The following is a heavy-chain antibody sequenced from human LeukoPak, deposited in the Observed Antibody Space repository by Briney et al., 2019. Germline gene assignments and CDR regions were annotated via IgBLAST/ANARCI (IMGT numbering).Heavy chain of an antibody. D-gene: IGHD2-15*01. J-gene: IGHJ3*02. V-gene: IGHV3-23*01. CDR2: ISGSGGST. CDR1: GFTFSSYA. CDR3: AKRYDCSVPARGPFAI. Sequence: GGSLRLSRAASGFTFSSYAMSWVRQAPGKGLEWVSAISGSGGSTYYADSVKGRFTISRDNSKNTLSLQMHSLRDEDTAVYYCAKRYDCSVPARGPFAIGGQGPMVTVS.